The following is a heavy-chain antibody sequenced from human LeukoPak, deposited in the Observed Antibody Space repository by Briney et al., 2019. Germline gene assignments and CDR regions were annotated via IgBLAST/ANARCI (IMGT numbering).Heavy chain of an antibody. D-gene: IGHD2-21*02. V-gene: IGHV3-13*01. CDR1: GFTFSSYS. J-gene: IGHJ4*02. Sequence: GGSLRLSCAASGFTFSSYSMNWVRQAPGKGLEWVSAIGTAGDTYYPGSVKGRFTISRENAKNSLYLQMNSLRAGDTAVYYCARVRGDLFDYWGQGTLVTVSS. CDR2: IGTAGDT. CDR3: ARVRGDLFDY.